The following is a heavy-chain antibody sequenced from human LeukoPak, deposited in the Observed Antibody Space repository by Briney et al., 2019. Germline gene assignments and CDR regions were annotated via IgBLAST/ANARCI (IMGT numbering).Heavy chain of an antibody. CDR2: IWFDGNNK. D-gene: IGHD6-25*01. J-gene: IGHJ4*02. V-gene: IGHV3-33*06. CDR1: GFTFTTYG. CDR3: AKAARLGPSHFDY. Sequence: GGSLRLSCAAPGFTFTTYGMHWVRQAPGKGLEWVAVIWFDGNNKFYADSVKGRFTVSRDNSKNTLYLHMNSLRGEDTAVYYCAKAARLGPSHFDYWGRGTLVTVSS.